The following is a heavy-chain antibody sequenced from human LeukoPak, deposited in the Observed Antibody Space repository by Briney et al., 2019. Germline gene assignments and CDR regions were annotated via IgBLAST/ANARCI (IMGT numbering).Heavy chain of an antibody. CDR2: INYSGSNA. D-gene: IGHD1-7*01. V-gene: IGHV3-11*01. CDR3: ARDIELST. CDR1: GFTFSDYY. J-gene: IGHJ3*01. Sequence: PGGSLRLSCAASGFTFSDYYMSWIRQAPGKGLEWVALINYSGSNAYYADSVRGRFTISRDSSKSMLYLQMDSLRAEDTAIYYCARDIELSTWGQGTMVSV.